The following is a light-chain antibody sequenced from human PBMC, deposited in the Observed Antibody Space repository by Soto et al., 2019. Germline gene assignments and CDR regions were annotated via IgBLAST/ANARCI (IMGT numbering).Light chain of an antibody. J-gene: IGKJ4*01. CDR2: ATS. V-gene: IGKV1-12*01. CDR3: QQADTFPPT. CDR1: RGINSL. Sequence: DIQMTQSPSSVSASVGDRVTITCRASRGINSLLAWYQQKPGAAPKLLIYATSTLQRGVPSRFSGHGSGRDFTLTISNLQPEDFATYYCQQADTFPPTFGGGTKVEVK.